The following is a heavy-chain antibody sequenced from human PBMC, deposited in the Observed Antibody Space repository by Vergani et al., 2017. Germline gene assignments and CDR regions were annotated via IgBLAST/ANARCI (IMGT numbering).Heavy chain of an antibody. J-gene: IGHJ6*03. CDR1: GFTFSSYG. CDR3: ARDYSNYYYYYMDV. V-gene: IGHV3-33*01. D-gene: IGHD4-11*01. CDR2: IWYDGSNK. Sequence: QVQLVESGGGVVQPGRSLRLSCAASGFTFSSYGMHWVRQAPGKGVEWVAVIWYDGSNKYYADSVKGRFTISRDNSKNTLYLQMNSLRAEDTAVYYCARDYSNYYYYYMDVWGKGTTVTVSS.